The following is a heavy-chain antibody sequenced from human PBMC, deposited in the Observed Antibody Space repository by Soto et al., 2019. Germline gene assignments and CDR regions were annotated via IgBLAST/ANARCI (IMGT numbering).Heavy chain of an antibody. CDR3: AHRLSGYNWNGGYFDY. D-gene: IGHD1-1*01. Sequence: QITLKESAPTRVKPTQTLTLTCTFSGFSLTSRPMGVGWFRQPPGKALGWLAFISWDDDKRYSPSLRSRLTITKDTSGNQVVLTMTNMDPVDTATYYCAHRLSGYNWNGGYFDYWGQGALVTVSS. J-gene: IGHJ4*02. CDR2: ISWDDDK. V-gene: IGHV2-5*02. CDR1: GFSLTSRPMG.